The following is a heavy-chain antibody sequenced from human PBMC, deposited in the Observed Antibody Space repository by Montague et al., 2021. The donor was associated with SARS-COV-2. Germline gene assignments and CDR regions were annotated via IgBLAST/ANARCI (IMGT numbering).Heavy chain of an antibody. V-gene: IGHV3-48*03. CDR2: ISTSAYTT. J-gene: IGHJ3*02. CDR3: TRDYRSIVGDGLDI. Sequence: SLRLSCAASGLTSSNYDMNWVRQAPGKGPEWISYISTSAYTTSYAGSVKGRFTISRDNGKNSLYLQMNSLRVEDTAVYYCTRDYRSIVGDGLDIWGQGTKVTVSS. CDR1: GLTSSNYD. D-gene: IGHD3-16*02.